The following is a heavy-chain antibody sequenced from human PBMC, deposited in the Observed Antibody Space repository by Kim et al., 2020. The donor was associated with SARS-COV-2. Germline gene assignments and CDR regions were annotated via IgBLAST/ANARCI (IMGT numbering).Heavy chain of an antibody. CDR2: ISYDGSNK. D-gene: IGHD3-10*01. CDR1: GFTFSSCA. Sequence: GGSLRLSCAASGFTFSSCAMHWVRQAPGKGLEWVAVISYDGSNKNSADSGKGRFTISRDNSKNTLYLQKNSLRDEDTGLYYCATVPCSRRRGVTDSYYGTNVWGQGTTFTASS. CDR3: ATVPCSRRRGVTDSYYGTNV. J-gene: IGHJ6*02. V-gene: IGHV3-30-3*01.